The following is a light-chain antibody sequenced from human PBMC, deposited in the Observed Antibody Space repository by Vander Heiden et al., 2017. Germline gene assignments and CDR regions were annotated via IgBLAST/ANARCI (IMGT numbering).Light chain of an antibody. V-gene: IGLV2-23*02. Sequence: QSALTQPASVSGSPGQSITISCTGTSSDVGSYNLLSWYQQDPGKAPKLMIYEVSKRPSGVSNRFSGSKSGNTASLTISGLQAEDEADYYCCSYAGSSTWVFGGGTKLTVL. CDR3: CSYAGSSTWV. J-gene: IGLJ3*02. CDR2: EVS. CDR1: SSDVGSYNL.